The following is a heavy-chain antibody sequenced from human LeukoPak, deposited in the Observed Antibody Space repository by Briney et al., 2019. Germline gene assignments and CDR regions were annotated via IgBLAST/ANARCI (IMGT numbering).Heavy chain of an antibody. CDR1: GGSFSGYY. CDR3: ARLSEGIDP. CDR2: INHSGST. J-gene: IGHJ5*02. V-gene: IGHV4-34*01. Sequence: KPSETLSLTCAVYGGSFSGYYWSWIRQPPGKGLEWIGEINHSGSTNYNPSLKSRVTISVDTSKNQFSLKLSSVTAADTAVYYCARLSEGIDPWGQGTLVTVSS. D-gene: IGHD3-10*01.